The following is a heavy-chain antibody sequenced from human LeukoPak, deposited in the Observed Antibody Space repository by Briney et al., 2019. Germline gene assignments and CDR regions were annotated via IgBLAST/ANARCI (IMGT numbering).Heavy chain of an antibody. CDR3: ARVSDDSGGYSHYYYYYYMDV. J-gene: IGHJ6*03. Sequence: ASVKVSCKASGYTFTSYGISWVRQAPGQGLEWMGWISAYNGNTNYAQKLQGRVTMTTDTSTSKAYMELRSLRSDDTAVYYCARVSDDSGGYSHYYYYYYMDVWGKGTTVTISS. CDR1: GYTFTSYG. V-gene: IGHV1-18*01. D-gene: IGHD3-22*01. CDR2: ISAYNGNT.